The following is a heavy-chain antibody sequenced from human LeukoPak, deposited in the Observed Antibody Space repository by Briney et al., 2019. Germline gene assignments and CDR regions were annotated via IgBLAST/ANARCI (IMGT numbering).Heavy chain of an antibody. V-gene: IGHV1-46*01. J-gene: IGHJ4*02. D-gene: IGHD3-10*01. CDR2: INPSSGGT. Sequence: GASVKVSCKASGYTFTTYYMHWVRQAPGQGLEWMGIINPSSGGTSYAQKFQGRVTMTRDTSTRTVYMNLSSLRSEDTAVYYCARSDDSHGSDYWGQGTLVTVSS. CDR1: GYTFTTYY. CDR3: ARSDDSHGSDY.